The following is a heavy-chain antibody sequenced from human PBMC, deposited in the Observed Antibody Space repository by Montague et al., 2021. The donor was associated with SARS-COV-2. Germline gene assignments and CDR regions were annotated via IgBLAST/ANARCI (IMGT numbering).Heavy chain of an antibody. D-gene: IGHD5-12*01. CDR3: ARGEWLRGGMDV. Sequence: ETLSLTCTVSGASISSYYWSWIRQPPGNGLEWIGHVFDSGSTNYNPSLKSRVTISVDTSKNQFSLKLSSVTAADTAVYYCARGEWLRGGMDVWGQGTTVTVSS. CDR2: VFDSGST. J-gene: IGHJ6*02. V-gene: IGHV4-59*13. CDR1: GASISSYY.